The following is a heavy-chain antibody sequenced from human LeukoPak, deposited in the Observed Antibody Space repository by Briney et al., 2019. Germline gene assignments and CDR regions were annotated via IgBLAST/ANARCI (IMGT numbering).Heavy chain of an antibody. CDR2: MNPNSGNT. CDR3: ARGGGSGSYYKRDWFDP. D-gene: IGHD3-10*01. V-gene: IGHV1-8*01. J-gene: IGHJ5*02. CDR1: GYTFTSYD. Sequence: GASVKVSCKASGYTFTSYDINWVRQATGQGLEWMGWMNPNSGNTGYAQKFQGRVTMTRNTSISTAYMELSSLRSEDTAVYYCARGGGSGSYYKRDWFDPLGQGTLVTVSS.